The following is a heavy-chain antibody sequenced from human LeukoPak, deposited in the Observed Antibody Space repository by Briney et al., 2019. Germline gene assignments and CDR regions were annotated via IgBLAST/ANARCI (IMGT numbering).Heavy chain of an antibody. CDR3: ARDWSLGGSGSYYYFDY. V-gene: IGHV3-53*01. D-gene: IGHD1-26*01. Sequence: GGSLRLSCAASGFTVSSNYMSWVRQAPGKGLEWVSVTYSGGSTYYADSVKGRFTISRDNAKNSLYLQMNSLRAEDTAVYYCARDWSLGGSGSYYYFDYWGQGTLVTVSS. CDR2: TYSGGST. J-gene: IGHJ4*02. CDR1: GFTVSSNY.